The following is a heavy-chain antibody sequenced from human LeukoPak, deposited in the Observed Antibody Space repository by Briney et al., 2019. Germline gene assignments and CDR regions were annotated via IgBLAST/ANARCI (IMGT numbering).Heavy chain of an antibody. J-gene: IGHJ4*02. Sequence: GGSLRLSCAASGFTFSSYAMNWVRQAPGKGLEWVSAISGGGDSTYYADSVRGRFTISRDNSKNTLYLQMNSLRAEDTAVYYCAKKSVPNTPPTFDYWGQGTLVTVSS. CDR2: ISGGGDST. CDR1: GFTFSSYA. CDR3: AKKSVPNTPPTFDY. V-gene: IGHV3-23*01. D-gene: IGHD2-2*02.